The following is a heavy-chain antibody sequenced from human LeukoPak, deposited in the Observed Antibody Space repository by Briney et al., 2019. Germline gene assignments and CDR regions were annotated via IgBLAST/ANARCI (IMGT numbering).Heavy chain of an antibody. CDR2: INPNSGGT. CDR3: ARDRVKYKLSGWSASPGY. D-gene: IGHD6-19*01. CDR1: GYTFTGYY. Sequence: ASVKVSCKASGYTFTGYYMHWVRQARGQGLEWMGRINPNSGGTNYAQKFQGRVTMTRDTSISTAYMELSRLRSDDTAVYYCARDRVKYKLSGWSASPGYWGQGTLVTVSS. V-gene: IGHV1-2*06. J-gene: IGHJ4*02.